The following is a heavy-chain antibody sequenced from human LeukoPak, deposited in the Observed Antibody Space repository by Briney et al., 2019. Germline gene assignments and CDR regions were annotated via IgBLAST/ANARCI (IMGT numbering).Heavy chain of an antibody. CDR1: GFNFSNHW. Sequence: GGSLRLSCAASGFNFSNHWMHWVRQAPGKGLVWVSRINSDGSTITYADSVKGRFTISRDNAKNTLYLQMNSLRAEDTAVYYCARSSSGPDYWGQGTLVTVSS. CDR3: ARSSSGPDY. D-gene: IGHD6-19*01. V-gene: IGHV3-74*01. J-gene: IGHJ4*02. CDR2: INSDGSTI.